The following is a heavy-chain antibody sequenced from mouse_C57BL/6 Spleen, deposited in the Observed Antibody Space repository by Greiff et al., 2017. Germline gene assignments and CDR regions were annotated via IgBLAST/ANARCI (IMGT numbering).Heavy chain of an antibody. CDR1: GYTFTDHI. D-gene: IGHD2-1*01. Sequence: VQLQQSGAELASPGASVTLSCKASGYTFTDHIMNWVKTRPGQGLEWIGRIYPVSGETNYNQKFKGKATFSVDRSSRTVYLVLNSLTSYEPSGYFCVSGANYVGYAMDYGGQRTSVTVSS. CDR2: IYPVSGET. V-gene: IGHV1-11*01. J-gene: IGHJ4*01. CDR3: VSGANYVGYAMDY.